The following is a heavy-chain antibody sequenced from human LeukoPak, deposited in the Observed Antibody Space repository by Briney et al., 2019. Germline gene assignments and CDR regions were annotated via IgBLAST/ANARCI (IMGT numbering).Heavy chain of an antibody. V-gene: IGHV3-53*01. Sequence: GGSLRLSCAASGFTVNSNYMSGVRQAPGKGLEWVSTIYSGGSTYYTGSLKGRFTISRDNSKNTVYLQMNSLRAEDTAVYYCARGGYDSTGYYFYFDVWGQGTLVTVSS. D-gene: IGHD3-22*01. CDR2: IYSGGST. CDR3: ARGGYDSTGYYFYFDV. J-gene: IGHJ4*02. CDR1: GFTVNSNY.